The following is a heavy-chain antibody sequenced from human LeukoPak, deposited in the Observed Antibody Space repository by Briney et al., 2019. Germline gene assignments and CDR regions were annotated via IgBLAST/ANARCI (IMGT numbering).Heavy chain of an antibody. Sequence: PGGSLRLSCAASGFTFSSYEMNWVRQAPGKGLERVGRIKSKIDGETTDYAAPVKGRFTISRDDSKNTLYLQMNSLKIEDTAMYYCTTQPWQVDYWGQGTLVTVSS. V-gene: IGHV3-15*01. CDR1: GFTFSSYE. J-gene: IGHJ4*02. CDR3: TTQPWQVDY. CDR2: IKSKIDGETT. D-gene: IGHD6-19*01.